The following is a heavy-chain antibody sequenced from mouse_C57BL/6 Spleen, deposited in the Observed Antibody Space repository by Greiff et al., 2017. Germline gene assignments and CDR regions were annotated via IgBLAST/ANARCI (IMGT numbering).Heavy chain of an antibody. Sequence: EVPLQESGPGLVKPSPSLSLSCSVTGYSFTSGSFWNLIRPFPGNKPEFMGYLSYDGSNNYNPSLKNRISITRDTSKNQFFLKLNSVTTEDTATYYCARDDYYGSSYGYWGQGTTLTVSS. V-gene: IGHV3-6*01. CDR1: GYSFTSGSF. CDR3: ARDDYYGSSYGY. J-gene: IGHJ2*01. CDR2: LSYDGSN. D-gene: IGHD1-1*01.